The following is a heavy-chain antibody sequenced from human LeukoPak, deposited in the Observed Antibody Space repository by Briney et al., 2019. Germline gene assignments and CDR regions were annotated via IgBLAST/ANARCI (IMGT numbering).Heavy chain of an antibody. CDR1: GFTFSNHW. D-gene: IGHD3-10*01. J-gene: IGHJ4*02. CDR2: IKHDGAVT. CDR3: AKAYYGSGSYIDY. V-gene: IGHV3-7*01. Sequence: GQSLRLSCVASGFTFSNHWMYWVRQTEKGLAWVAYIKHDGAVTVYVDSVKGRFTISRDNSKNTLYLQMNSLRAEDTAVYYCAKAYYGSGSYIDYWGQGTLVTVSS.